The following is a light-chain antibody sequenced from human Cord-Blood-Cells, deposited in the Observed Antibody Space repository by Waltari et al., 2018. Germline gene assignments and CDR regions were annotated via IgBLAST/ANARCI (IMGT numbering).Light chain of an antibody. CDR1: QSISSW. J-gene: IGKJ3*01. CDR2: KAS. V-gene: IGKV1-5*03. Sequence: MTQSPSTLSASVGDRVTITCRASQSISSWLAWYQQKPGKAPKLLIYKASSLESGVPSRFSGSGSGTEFTLTISSLQPDDFATYYCQQYNSYSAFGPGTKVDIK. CDR3: QQYNSYSA.